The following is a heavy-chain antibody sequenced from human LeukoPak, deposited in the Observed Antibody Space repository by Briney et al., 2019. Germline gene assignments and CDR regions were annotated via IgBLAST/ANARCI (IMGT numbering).Heavy chain of an antibody. Sequence: SETLSLTCTVSGGSISSSSNYWGWIRQPPGKGLEWIGSIYYTGTTYYNPSLKSRVTISVDTSKSQFSLKLSSVTAADTAVYYCARVPNYYDSSLRDWGQGTLVTVSS. CDR2: IYYTGTT. CDR1: GGSISSSSNY. V-gene: IGHV4-39*07. J-gene: IGHJ4*02. CDR3: ARVPNYYDSSLRD. D-gene: IGHD3-22*01.